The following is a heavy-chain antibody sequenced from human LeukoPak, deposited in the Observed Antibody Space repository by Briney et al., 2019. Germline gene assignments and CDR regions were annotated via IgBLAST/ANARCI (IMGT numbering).Heavy chain of an antibody. D-gene: IGHD3-3*01. V-gene: IGHV3-30-3*01. CDR2: ISYDGSNK. CDR3: ARPAPYYDFWSGYYQYFQH. Sequence: PGRSLRLSCAASGFTFSSYAMHWVRQAPGKGLEWVAVISYDGSNKYYADSVKGRFTISRDNSKNTLYLHMNSLRAEDTAVYYCARPAPYYDFWSGYYQYFQHWGQGTLVTVSS. J-gene: IGHJ1*01. CDR1: GFTFSSYA.